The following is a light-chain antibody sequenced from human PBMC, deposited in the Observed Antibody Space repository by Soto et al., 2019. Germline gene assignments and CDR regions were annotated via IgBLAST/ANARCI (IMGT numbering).Light chain of an antibody. V-gene: IGLV2-14*01. CDR2: DVS. CDR3: SSYTSSSTLV. J-gene: IGLJ1*01. Sequence: QSALTQPASVSGSPGQSITISCTGTSSDVGGYNYVSWYQQHPGKAPKLMIYDVSNRPSGVSNRFSGSKSGNTASLTSSGLQAEDEADYNCSSYTSSSTLVFGTGTKLTVL. CDR1: SSDVGGYNY.